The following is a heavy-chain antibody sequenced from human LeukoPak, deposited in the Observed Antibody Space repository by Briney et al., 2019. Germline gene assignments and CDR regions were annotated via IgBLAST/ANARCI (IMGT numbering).Heavy chain of an antibody. D-gene: IGHD2-8*01. V-gene: IGHV1-18*01. CDR1: GYTFTSYG. CDR2: ISAYNGNT. CDR3: ARDGAYRTNGVCPYYYYGMDV. J-gene: IGHJ6*02. Sequence: GASVKVSCKASGYTFTSYGISWVRQAPGQGLEWMGWISAYNGNTNYAQKLQGRVTMTTDTSTSTAYMELRSLRSDDTAVYYCARDGAYRTNGVCPYYYYGMDVWGQGTTVTVSS.